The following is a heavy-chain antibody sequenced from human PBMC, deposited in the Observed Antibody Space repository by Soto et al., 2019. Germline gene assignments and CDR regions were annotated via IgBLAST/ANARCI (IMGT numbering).Heavy chain of an antibody. Sequence: ASVKVSCKASGYTFTGYYMHWVRQAPGQGLEWMGWINPNSGGTNYAQKFQGWVTMTRDTSISTAYMELSRLRSDDTAVYYCARDLLVVGTAYYYYYYGMDVWGQGTTVTVSS. D-gene: IGHD1-1*01. CDR2: INPNSGGT. V-gene: IGHV1-2*04. J-gene: IGHJ6*02. CDR3: ARDLLVVGTAYYYYYYGMDV. CDR1: GYTFTGYY.